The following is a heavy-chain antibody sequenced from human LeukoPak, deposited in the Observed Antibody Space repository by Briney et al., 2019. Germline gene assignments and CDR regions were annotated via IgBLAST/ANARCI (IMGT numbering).Heavy chain of an antibody. CDR2: ISAYNGNT. Sequence: ASVKVSCKASGYTFTSYGISWVRQAPGQGLEWMGWISAYNGNTNYAQKLQGRVTMTTDTSTSTAYMELRSLRSDDTAVYYCARDLRTQLLWAESNFDYWGQGTLVTVSS. CDR3: ARDLRTQLLWAESNFDY. J-gene: IGHJ4*02. CDR1: GYTFTSYG. D-gene: IGHD2-2*01. V-gene: IGHV1-18*01.